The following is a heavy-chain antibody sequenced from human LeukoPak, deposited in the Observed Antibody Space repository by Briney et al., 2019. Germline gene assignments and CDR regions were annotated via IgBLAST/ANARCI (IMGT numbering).Heavy chain of an antibody. CDR3: ARDPRRDGYNLSWFDP. CDR2: IWYDGSNK. J-gene: IGHJ5*02. D-gene: IGHD5-24*01. CDR1: GFTFSSYG. V-gene: IGHV3-33*01. Sequence: GRSLRLSCAASGFTFSSYGMHWVRQPPGKGLEWVAVIWYDGSNKYYADSVKGRFTISRDDSKNTLYLQMNSLTAEDTTVYYCARDPRRDGYNLSWFDPWGQGTLVTVSS.